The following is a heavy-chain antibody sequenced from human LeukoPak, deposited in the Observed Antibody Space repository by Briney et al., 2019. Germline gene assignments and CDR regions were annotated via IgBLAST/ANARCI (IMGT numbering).Heavy chain of an antibody. J-gene: IGHJ6*02. Sequence: GGSLRLSCAASGFTFSSYSMNWVRLAPAKGLEWVSYISSSSSTIYYADSVKGRFTISRDNAKNSLYLQMNSLRDEDTAVYYCARDSLDIVVVPAATYYYYYGMDVWGQGTTATVSS. CDR1: GFTFSSYS. D-gene: IGHD2-2*01. V-gene: IGHV3-48*02. CDR2: ISSSSSTI. CDR3: ARDSLDIVVVPAATYYYYYGMDV.